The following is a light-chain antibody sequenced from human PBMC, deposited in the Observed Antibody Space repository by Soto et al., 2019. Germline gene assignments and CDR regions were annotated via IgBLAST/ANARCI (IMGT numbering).Light chain of an antibody. CDR3: QQYNNWPRT. J-gene: IGKJ1*01. CDR2: GAS. V-gene: IGKV3-15*01. CDR1: QSVSSD. Sequence: EIVMTQSPATLSVSPGERATLSCRASQSVSSDLAWYHQKPGQAPRLLIYGASTRATGIPARFSGSGSGTEFPLPLNRLQSEDFAVYYFQQYNNWPRTFGQGTKVEIK.